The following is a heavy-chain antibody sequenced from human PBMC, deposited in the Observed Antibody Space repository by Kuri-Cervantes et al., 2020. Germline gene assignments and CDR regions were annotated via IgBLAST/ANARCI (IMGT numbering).Heavy chain of an antibody. V-gene: IGHV3-21*03. J-gene: IGHJ4*02. CDR2: FSGGETGT. Sequence: GGSLRLSCAASGFTFSSYAMSWVRQAPGKGLEWVSSFSGGETGTYYADSVKGRFTISRDNAKNSLYLRMNSLRAEDTVVYYCARDSRLDTAMVTTKSDLFDYWGQGTLVTVSS. CDR3: ARDSRLDTAMVTTKSDLFDY. CDR1: GFTFSSYA. D-gene: IGHD5-18*01.